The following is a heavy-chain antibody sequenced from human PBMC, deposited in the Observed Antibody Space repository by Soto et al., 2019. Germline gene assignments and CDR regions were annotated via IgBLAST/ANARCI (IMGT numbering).Heavy chain of an antibody. CDR1: GGSFISGDYY. Sequence: SETLSLTCTVSGGSFISGDYYWMWIRQPPGKGLEWIGYIYYSGSAYYNPSLKSRVSISGDTSKNQFSLKLSSVTAADTAVYYCARGITGTSRGGMDVWGQGTTVTVSS. D-gene: IGHD1-7*01. CDR3: ARGITGTSRGGMDV. CDR2: IYYSGSA. J-gene: IGHJ6*02. V-gene: IGHV4-30-4*01.